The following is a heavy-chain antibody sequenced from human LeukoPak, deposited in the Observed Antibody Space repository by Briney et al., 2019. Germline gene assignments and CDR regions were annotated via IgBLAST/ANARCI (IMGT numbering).Heavy chain of an antibody. Sequence: ASVKVSCKASGYTFTGYYMHWVRQAPGQGLGWMGWINPNSGGTNYAQKFQGRVTITRDTSISTAYMELSRLRSDDTAVYYCATAPTGYCSGGSSYNGGYYMHVWGKGNTVSISS. CDR3: ATAPTGYCSGGSSYNGGYYMHV. CDR1: GYTFTGYY. V-gene: IGHV1-2*02. D-gene: IGHD2-15*01. CDR2: INPNSGGT. J-gene: IGHJ6*03.